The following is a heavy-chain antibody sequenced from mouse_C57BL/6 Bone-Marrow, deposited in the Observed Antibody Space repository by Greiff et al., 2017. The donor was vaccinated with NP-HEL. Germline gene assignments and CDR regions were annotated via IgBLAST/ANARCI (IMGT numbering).Heavy chain of an antibody. D-gene: IGHD2-10*02. CDR2: ISYAGST. J-gene: IGHJ2*01. Sequence: EVHLVESGPGLVKPSQSLSLTCSVTGYSITSGYYWNWIRRFPGPKLEWVGSISYAGSTNSSPSLTNRISLTRDKSKNQFFLKLNSVTAEDTATYYCARAYGNYLDYGGQGTTLTVSS. V-gene: IGHV3-6*01. CDR3: ARAYGNYLDY. CDR1: GYSITSGYY.